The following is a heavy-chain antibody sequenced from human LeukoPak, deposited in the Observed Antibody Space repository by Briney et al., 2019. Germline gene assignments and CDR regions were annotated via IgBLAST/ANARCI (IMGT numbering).Heavy chain of an antibody. V-gene: IGHV3-30*02. CDR1: GFIFSTYG. CDR3: AKNFSRYSSSWSHYMDV. J-gene: IGHJ6*03. CDR2: IGSDGSNK. D-gene: IGHD6-13*01. Sequence: GGSLRLSCAASGFIFSTYGMHWVRQAPGKGLEWVAFIGSDGSNKYYADFVKGRFTISRDNSKNTLYLQMNSLRAEDTAVYYCAKNFSRYSSSWSHYMDVWGKGTTVTVSS.